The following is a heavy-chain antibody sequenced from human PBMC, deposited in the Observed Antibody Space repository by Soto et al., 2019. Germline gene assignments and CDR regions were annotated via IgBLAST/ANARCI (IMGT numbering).Heavy chain of an antibody. D-gene: IGHD2-2*02. CDR1: GYTFTSYA. J-gene: IGHJ5*02. Sequence: ASVKVSCKASGYTFTSYAMHWVRQAPGQRLEWMGWINAGNGNTKYSQKFQGRVTITRDTSASTAYMELSSLRSEDTAVYYCARDAFGYCSSTSCYMVSWFDPWGQGTLVTVSS. V-gene: IGHV1-3*01. CDR3: ARDAFGYCSSTSCYMVSWFDP. CDR2: INAGNGNT.